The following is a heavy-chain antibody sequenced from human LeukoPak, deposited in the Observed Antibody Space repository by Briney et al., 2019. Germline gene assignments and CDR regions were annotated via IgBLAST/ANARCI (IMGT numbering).Heavy chain of an antibody. V-gene: IGHV1-2*02. CDR3: AREAGGNGSQLP. CDR1: GYTFTGYY. CDR2: INPNSGGT. Sequence: ASVKVSCKASGYTFTGYYMHWVRQAPGQGLEWMGWINPNSGGTNYAQKFQGRVTMTRDTSISTAYMELRRLRSDDTAVYYCAREAGGNGSQLPWGQGTLVTVPS. D-gene: IGHD4-23*01. J-gene: IGHJ5*02.